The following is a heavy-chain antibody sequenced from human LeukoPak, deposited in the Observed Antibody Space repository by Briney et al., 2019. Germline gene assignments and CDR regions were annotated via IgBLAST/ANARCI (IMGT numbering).Heavy chain of an antibody. CDR2: IYSGGSA. D-gene: IGHD3-22*01. J-gene: IGHJ3*02. V-gene: IGHV3-66*01. CDR3: AKMSNYYNSLGYYAFDI. CDR1: GFIVSSKY. Sequence: GGSLRLSCAASGFIVSSKYMSWVRQAPGKGLEWVSVIYSGGSAEYAASVKGRFTISRDNSKNTLHLQMKSLRAEDTAVYYCAKMSNYYNSLGYYAFDIWGQGTMVTVSS.